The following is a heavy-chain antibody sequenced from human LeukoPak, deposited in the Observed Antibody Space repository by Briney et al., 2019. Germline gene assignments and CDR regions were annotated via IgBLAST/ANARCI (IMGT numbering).Heavy chain of an antibody. CDR1: GFTFSSYA. CDR3: APAMVRGVINDDY. D-gene: IGHD3-10*01. J-gene: IGHJ4*02. Sequence: GGSLRLSCAASGFTFSSYAMSWVRQAPGKGLKWVSAISGSGGSTYYADSVKGRFTISRDNSKNTLYLQMNSLRAEDTAVYYCAPAMVRGVINDDYWGQGTLVTVSS. CDR2: ISGSGGST. V-gene: IGHV3-23*01.